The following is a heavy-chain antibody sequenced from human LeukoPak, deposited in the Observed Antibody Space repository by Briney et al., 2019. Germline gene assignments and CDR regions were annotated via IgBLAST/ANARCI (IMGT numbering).Heavy chain of an antibody. CDR2: RSIYNGNT. J-gene: IGHJ4*02. V-gene: IGHV1-18*01. D-gene: IGHD6-6*01. CDR1: GYDFINYG. CDR3: ARGGPSPSSSSSREYYLDY. Sequence: GASVKVSCKASGYDFINYGISWVRQAPGQGLEWIGWRSIYNGNTDYKLQGRVTMTTDTSTNTAYMEVRSLRSDDTAVYYCARGGPSPSSSSSREYYLDYWGQGTLVTVSS.